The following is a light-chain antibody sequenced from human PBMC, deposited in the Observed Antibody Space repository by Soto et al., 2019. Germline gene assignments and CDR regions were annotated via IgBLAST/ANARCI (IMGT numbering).Light chain of an antibody. J-gene: IGLJ2*01. V-gene: IGLV1-40*01. CDR1: SSNIGAGYD. Sequence: QSVLTQPPSVSGAPGQRITISCTGSSSNIGAGYDVHWYQQLPGTAPKLLIYDNKNRPSGVPDRFSGSKSGTSASLAITGLQAEDEADYYCQAYDSSLRVAFGGGTQLTVL. CDR3: QAYDSSLRVA. CDR2: DNK.